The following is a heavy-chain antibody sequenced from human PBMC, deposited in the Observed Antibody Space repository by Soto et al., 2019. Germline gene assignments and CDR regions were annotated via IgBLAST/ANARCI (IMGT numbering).Heavy chain of an antibody. Sequence: QVQLVQSGAEVKKPGSSVKVSCKASGGTFSSYAISWVRQAPGQGLEWMRGIIPIFGTANYAQKFQGRVTITADESTSTAYMELSSLRSEDTAVYYCAEVTDRVGATSWFDPWGQGALVTVSS. CDR3: AEVTDRVGATSWFDP. CDR1: GGTFSSYA. V-gene: IGHV1-69*01. J-gene: IGHJ5*02. D-gene: IGHD1-26*01. CDR2: IIPIFGTA.